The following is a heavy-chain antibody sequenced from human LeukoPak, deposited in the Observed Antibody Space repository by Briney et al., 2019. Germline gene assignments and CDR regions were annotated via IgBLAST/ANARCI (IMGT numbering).Heavy chain of an antibody. D-gene: IGHD3-10*01. CDR2: INSGGTT. CDR3: ARNKGVYGSGSYDI. Sequence: PGGSLRLSCAASGFTVSGHYWSWVRQAPGKGLEWVSQINSGGTTYYADSVKGRFTISRDNSKNTLYLQMNSLRAEDTAVYHCARNKGVYGSGSYDIWGRGTLVTVSS. J-gene: IGHJ4*02. CDR1: GFTVSGHY. V-gene: IGHV3-53*01.